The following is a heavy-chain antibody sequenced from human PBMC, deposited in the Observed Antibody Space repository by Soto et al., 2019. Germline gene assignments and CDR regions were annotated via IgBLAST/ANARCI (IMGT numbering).Heavy chain of an antibody. J-gene: IGHJ4*02. Sequence: VQLVESGGGLVQPGRSLRLSCTASAFTFGDFAMHWVRQVPGKGLEWVSGINWNGNYIGYADSVKGRFTVSRDNAKNSLYLQMNSLRPEDTALYFCARAPTGGTWPVYFDGWGRGTLVTVSS. V-gene: IGHV3-9*01. CDR2: INWNGNYI. CDR3: ARAPTGGTWPVYFDG. D-gene: IGHD2-15*01. CDR1: AFTFGDFA.